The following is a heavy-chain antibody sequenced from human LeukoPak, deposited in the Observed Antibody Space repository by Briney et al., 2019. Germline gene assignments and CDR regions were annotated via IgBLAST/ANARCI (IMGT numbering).Heavy chain of an antibody. CDR3: ARRQRPYYFDY. Sequence: PSETLSLTRTVSGGSISSYYWSWIRQSPGKGPECIGYIYYSGSTNYNPSLESRVTISVDTSKSTNQISLKLSSVTAADTAVYYCARRQRPYYFDYWGQGILVTVSS. CDR1: GGSISSYY. J-gene: IGHJ4*02. CDR2: IYYSGST. D-gene: IGHD2-2*01. V-gene: IGHV4-59*12.